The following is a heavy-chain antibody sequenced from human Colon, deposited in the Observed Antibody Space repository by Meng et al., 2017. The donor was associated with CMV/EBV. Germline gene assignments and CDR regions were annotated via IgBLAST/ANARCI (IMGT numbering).Heavy chain of an antibody. CDR2: INSYAYNI. D-gene: IGHD4-17*01. J-gene: IGHJ5*02. Sequence: GESLKISCAVSGLTFGSFTMSWVRQAPGKGLEWVASINSYAYNIGYADSVKGRFTISRDNAKNSLYLQMNSLGAEDTAVYFCVREIRRSWFDLWGQGTLVTVSS. V-gene: IGHV3-21*01. CDR3: VREIRRSWFDL. CDR1: GLTFGSFT.